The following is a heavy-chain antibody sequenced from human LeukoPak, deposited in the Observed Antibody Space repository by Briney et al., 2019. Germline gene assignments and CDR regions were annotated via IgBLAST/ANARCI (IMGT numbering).Heavy chain of an antibody. Sequence: PGGSLRLSCAASGFTFSSYAMHWVRQAPGKGLEWVAFIRYDGSIKYYADSVKGRFTISRDNSKNTLYLQMNSLKTEDTAVYYCASIVPVLGDTDTDYWGQGTLVTVSS. D-gene: IGHD3-16*01. CDR3: ASIVPVLGDTDTDY. CDR2: IRYDGSIK. CDR1: GFTFSSYA. J-gene: IGHJ4*02. V-gene: IGHV3-30*02.